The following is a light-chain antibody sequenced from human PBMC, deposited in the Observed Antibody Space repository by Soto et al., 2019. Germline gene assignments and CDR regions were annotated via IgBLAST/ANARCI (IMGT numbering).Light chain of an antibody. CDR2: DVS. Sequence: DNHMTQSASALSSTVRDIVSSNCRASQCISRLLARPQPKPAKAPKLPIYDVSSLESGVPSRFSGSGSGTEFTLTISSLQPDDFATYYCQQYNTYSWTFGPGTKV. CDR1: QCISRL. V-gene: IGKV1-5*01. J-gene: IGKJ1*01. CDR3: QQYNTYSWT.